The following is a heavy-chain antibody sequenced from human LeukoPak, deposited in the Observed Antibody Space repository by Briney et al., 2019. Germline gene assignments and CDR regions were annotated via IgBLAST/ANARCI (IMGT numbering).Heavy chain of an antibody. D-gene: IGHD2-15*01. CDR1: GFTFSSYS. Sequence: GGSLRLSCAASGFTFSSYSMNWVRQAPGKGLEWVSYISSSSSTIYYADSVKGRFTISRDNAKNTVYLQMNSLRAEDTAVYYCAPGCSGGSCLVSWGQGTLVTVSS. V-gene: IGHV3-48*01. CDR3: APGCSGGSCLVS. J-gene: IGHJ5*02. CDR2: ISSSSSTI.